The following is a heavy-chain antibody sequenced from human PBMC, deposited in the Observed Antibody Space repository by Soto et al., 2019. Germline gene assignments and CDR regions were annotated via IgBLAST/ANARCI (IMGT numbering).Heavy chain of an antibody. Sequence: QVQLLVQSGSEVKKPGASVKVSCQASGYTFTNYGISWVRQAPGQGLEWMGWVSGYNGNTNYAQKLRGRVTMTTDTSKSTAYMELRTLRSDDTAVYYCARDEGSHGFDSWGQGTLVTVSS. V-gene: IGHV1-18*04. J-gene: IGHJ4*02. D-gene: IGHD6-19*01. CDR2: VSGYNGNT. CDR1: GYTFTNYG. CDR3: ARDEGSHGFDS.